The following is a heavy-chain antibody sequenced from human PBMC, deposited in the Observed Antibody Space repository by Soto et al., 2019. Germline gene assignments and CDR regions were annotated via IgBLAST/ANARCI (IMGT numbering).Heavy chain of an antibody. V-gene: IGHV1-46*01. CDR2: INPSGGST. CDR3: ARASRFGGVIVILPDY. J-gene: IGHJ4*02. Sequence: ASVKVSCKASGYTFTSYYMHWVRQAPGQGLEWMGIINPSGGSTSYAQKFQGRVTMTRDTSTSTVYMELSSLRSEDTAVYYCARASRFGGVIVILPDYWGQGTLVTVSS. D-gene: IGHD3-16*02. CDR1: GYTFTSYY.